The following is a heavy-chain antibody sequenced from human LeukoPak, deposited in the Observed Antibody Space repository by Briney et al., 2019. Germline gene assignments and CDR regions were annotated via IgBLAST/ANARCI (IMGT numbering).Heavy chain of an antibody. J-gene: IGHJ4*02. CDR2: IYPGDSDT. CDR1: GYSFTSYW. V-gene: IGHV5-51*01. CDR3: ARGPPNVAYCGGDCYPSGDY. Sequence: GESLKISCKGSGYSFTSYWIGWVRQMPGKGLEWMGIIYPGDSDTRYSPSFQGQVTISADKSISTAYLQWSSLKASDTAMYYCARGPPNVAYCGGDCYPSGDYWGQGTLVTVSS. D-gene: IGHD2-21*01.